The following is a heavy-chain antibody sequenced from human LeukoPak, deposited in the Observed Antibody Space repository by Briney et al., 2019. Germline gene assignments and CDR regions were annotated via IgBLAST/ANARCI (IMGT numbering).Heavy chain of an antibody. V-gene: IGHV4-31*03. CDR3: ASADYEDAFDI. Sequence: SQTLSLTCTVSGGSVSSSGYYWSWIRQHPGKGLEWIGYIYYSGPTYYNPSLNSRVTISIDRSKNQFSLQLSSVTAADTAVYYCASADYEDAFDIWGQGTMVTVSS. D-gene: IGHD4-17*01. CDR2: IYYSGPT. CDR1: GGSVSSSGYY. J-gene: IGHJ3*02.